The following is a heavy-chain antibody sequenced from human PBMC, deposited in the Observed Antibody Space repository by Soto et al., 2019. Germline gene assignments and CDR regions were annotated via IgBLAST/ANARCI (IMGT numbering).Heavy chain of an antibody. J-gene: IGHJ4*02. CDR3: ARGGVSTRTFDY. CDR1: GYNFAGYW. CDR2: IYPSDSDT. Sequence: ESLNICVKGSGYNFAGYWIALVRQMPGKGLELMGIIYPSDSDTRYRPSFQGQVTISADKSISSAYLQWSSLRASDTAMYYCARGGVSTRTFDYWGQGTPVTVSS. D-gene: IGHD3-3*01. V-gene: IGHV5-51*01.